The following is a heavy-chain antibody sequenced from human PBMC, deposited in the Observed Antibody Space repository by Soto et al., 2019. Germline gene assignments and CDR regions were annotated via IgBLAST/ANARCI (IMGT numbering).Heavy chain of an antibody. J-gene: IGHJ2*01. CDR2: IIPALGTA. Sequence: QDQLVQSGAEVKKPGSSVKVSCKASGGTFSSHTFSWVRQAPGQGLEWMGRIIPALGTATYAQKFQGRVTXXXXXXXXXXXXXXXXXXXXXXXXXXXXXXXXGDYWYFDLWGRGTLVTVSS. CDR3: XXXXXGDYWYFDL. CDR1: GGTFSSHT. V-gene: IGHV1-69*08.